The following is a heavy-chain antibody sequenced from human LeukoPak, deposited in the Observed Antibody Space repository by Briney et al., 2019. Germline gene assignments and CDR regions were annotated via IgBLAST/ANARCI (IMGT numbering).Heavy chain of an antibody. Sequence: GGSLRLSCAASGFTVSSNYMSWVRQAPGKGLEWVSVIYSGGSTYYADSVKGRFTISRDNSKNTLYLQMNSLRAEDTAVYYCAREAAYYGDYHFDYWGQGTLVAVSS. D-gene: IGHD4-17*01. CDR3: AREAAYYGDYHFDY. CDR2: IYSGGST. J-gene: IGHJ4*02. V-gene: IGHV3-66*02. CDR1: GFTVSSNY.